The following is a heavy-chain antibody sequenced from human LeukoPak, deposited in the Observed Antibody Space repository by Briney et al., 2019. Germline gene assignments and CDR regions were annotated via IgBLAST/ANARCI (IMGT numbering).Heavy chain of an antibody. V-gene: IGHV4-34*01. D-gene: IGHD4-23*01. J-gene: IGHJ4*02. CDR1: GGSFSGYY. Sequence: PSETLSLTCAVYGGSFSGYYWSWIRQPPGKGLEWIGEINHSGSTYYNPSLKSRVTISVDTSKNQFSLKLSSVTAADTAVYYCARQGVVTVYYYFDYWGQGTLVTVSS. CDR3: ARQGVVTVYYYFDY. CDR2: INHSGST.